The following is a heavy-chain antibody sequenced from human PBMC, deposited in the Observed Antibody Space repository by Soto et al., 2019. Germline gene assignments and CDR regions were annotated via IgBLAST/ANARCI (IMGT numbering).Heavy chain of an antibody. CDR3: ARSSGDDFFYYGMDV. CDR2: VYARGAT. CDR1: GASITSHY. V-gene: IGHV4-59*10. D-gene: IGHD4-17*01. J-gene: IGHJ6*02. Sequence: SETLSLTCSVSGASITSHYWNWIRQSAGEGLQWIGRVYARGATNYNPSLKSRVTISGDTSKNQFSLKLTSVTAADTAVYYCARSSGDDFFYYGMDVWGHGTTVTVS.